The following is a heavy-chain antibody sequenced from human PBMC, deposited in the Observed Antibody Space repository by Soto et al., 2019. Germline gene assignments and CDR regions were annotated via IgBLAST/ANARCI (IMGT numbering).Heavy chain of an antibody. D-gene: IGHD2-2*02. Sequence: GGSLRLSCAASAFTFSSYWMSWVRQAPGKGLEWVANIKQDGSEKYYVDSVKGRFTISRDNAKNSLYLQMNSLRAEDPAVYYCAREVRYCSSTSCYRRGYYFDYWGQGTLVTVPQ. J-gene: IGHJ4*02. CDR3: AREVRYCSSTSCYRRGYYFDY. V-gene: IGHV3-7*03. CDR2: IKQDGSEK. CDR1: AFTFSSYW.